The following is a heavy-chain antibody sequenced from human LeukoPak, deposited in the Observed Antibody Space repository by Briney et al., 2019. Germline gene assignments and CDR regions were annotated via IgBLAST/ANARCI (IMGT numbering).Heavy chain of an antibody. J-gene: IGHJ5*02. CDR1: GGSISSGGYY. V-gene: IGHV4-31*01. D-gene: IGHD2-2*01. CDR3: ARAVPAASDWFDP. CDR2: IYYSGST. Sequence: SQTLSLTCTVSGGSISSGGYYWSWIRQHPGKGLEWIGYIYYSGSTYYNPSLKSQVTISVDTSKNQFSLKLSSVTAADTAVYYCARAVPAASDWFDPWGQGTLVTVSS.